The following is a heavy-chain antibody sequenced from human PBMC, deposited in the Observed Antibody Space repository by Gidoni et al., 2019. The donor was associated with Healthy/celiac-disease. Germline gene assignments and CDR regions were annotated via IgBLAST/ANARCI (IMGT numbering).Heavy chain of an antibody. D-gene: IGHD6-19*01. CDR2: ISWNSGSI. V-gene: IGHV3-9*01. Sequence: EVQLVESGGGLVQPGRSLRLSCAASGFPFDAYAMHWVRQAPGKGLEWVSGISWNSGSIGYADSVKGRFTISRDNAKNSLYLQMNSLRAEDTALYYCAKVLGEWLEDPDAFDIWGQGTMVTVSS. J-gene: IGHJ3*02. CDR3: AKVLGEWLEDPDAFDI. CDR1: GFPFDAYA.